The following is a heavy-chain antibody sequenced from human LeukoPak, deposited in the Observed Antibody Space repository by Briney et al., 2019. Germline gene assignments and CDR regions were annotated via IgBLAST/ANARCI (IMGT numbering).Heavy chain of an antibody. J-gene: IGHJ4*02. V-gene: IGHV5-51*01. CDR2: IYPGDSDT. D-gene: IGHD1-26*01. Sequence: GESLEISCKASGYSFTTYWIAWVRQLPGKGLEWMGIIYPGDSDTRYSPSFQGQVTISADKSISTAYLQWNSLKASDSAMYYCARHEVLQQTDYWGQGTLVTVSS. CDR3: ARHEVLQQTDY. CDR1: GYSFTTYW.